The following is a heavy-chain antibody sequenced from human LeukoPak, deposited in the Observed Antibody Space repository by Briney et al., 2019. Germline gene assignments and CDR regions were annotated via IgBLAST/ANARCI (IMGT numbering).Heavy chain of an antibody. D-gene: IGHD2-15*01. CDR1: GGSISSSSYY. CDR2: IYYSGST. V-gene: IGHV4-39*07. Sequence: PSEALSLTCTVSGGSISSSSYYWGWIRQPPGKGLEWIGSIYYSGSTYYNPSLRSRVTMSIDTSNNQFSLKLNSVTAADTAVHYCARDGGGSLYGMDVWGQGTTVTVSS. J-gene: IGHJ6*02. CDR3: ARDGGGSLYGMDV.